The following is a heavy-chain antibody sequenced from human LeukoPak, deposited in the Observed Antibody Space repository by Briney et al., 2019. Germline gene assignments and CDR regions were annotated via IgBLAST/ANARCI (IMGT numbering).Heavy chain of an antibody. D-gene: IGHD5-12*01. CDR1: GFTFDDYA. V-gene: IGHV3-9*01. CDR2: INWNSRTI. J-gene: IGHJ3*02. CDR3: AREGYGDAFDI. Sequence: GGSLRLSCAASGFTFDDYAMHWVRQAPGKGLEWVSGINWNSRTIGYADSVKGRFTISRDNAKNSLSLQMNSLGAEDTALYYCAREGYGDAFDIWGQGTMVTVSS.